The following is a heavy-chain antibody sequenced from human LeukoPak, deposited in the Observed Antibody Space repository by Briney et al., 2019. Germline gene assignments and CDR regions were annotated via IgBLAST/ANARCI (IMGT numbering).Heavy chain of an antibody. CDR2: IYYSGST. CDR1: GGSISSYY. D-gene: IGHD6-6*01. V-gene: IGHV4-59*01. CDR3: ARGVAARLYYFDY. Sequence: PSETLPLTCTVSGGSISSYYWSWIRQPPGKGLEWIGYIYYSGSTNYNPSLKSRVTISVDTSKNQFSLKLSSVTAADTAVYYCARGVAARLYYFDYWGQGTLVTVSS. J-gene: IGHJ4*02.